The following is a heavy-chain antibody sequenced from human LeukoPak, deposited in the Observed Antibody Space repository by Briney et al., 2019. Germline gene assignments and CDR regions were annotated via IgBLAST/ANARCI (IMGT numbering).Heavy chain of an antibody. D-gene: IGHD2-15*01. CDR3: ALVVVVAATGAFDI. CDR1: GFTFSSYG. CDR2: ISYDGSNK. V-gene: IGHV3-30*03. J-gene: IGHJ3*02. Sequence: GRSLRLSCAASGFTFSSYGMHWVRQAPGKGLEWVAVISYDGSNKYYADSVRGRFTISRDNSKNTLYLQMNSLRAEDTAVYYCALVVVVAATGAFDIWGQGTMVTVSS.